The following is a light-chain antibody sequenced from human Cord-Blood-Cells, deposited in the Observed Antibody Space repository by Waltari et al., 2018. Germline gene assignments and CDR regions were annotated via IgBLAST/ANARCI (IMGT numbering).Light chain of an antibody. V-gene: IGLV2-14*01. Sequence: QSALTQPASVSGSPGQSVTISCTGTSSDDGGYNYVSWYQQHPGNAPKLMIYDVSNRPSGVANRFAGSKSGNTASLTISGLQAEDEADYYCSSYTSSSTRVFGGGTKLTVL. CDR3: SSYTSSSTRV. CDR2: DVS. J-gene: IGLJ3*02. CDR1: SSDDGGYNY.